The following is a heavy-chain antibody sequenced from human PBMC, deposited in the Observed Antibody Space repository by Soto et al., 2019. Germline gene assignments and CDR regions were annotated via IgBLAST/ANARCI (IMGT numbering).Heavy chain of an antibody. CDR1: GGTFSSYG. V-gene: IGHV1-18*01. J-gene: IGHJ6*02. D-gene: IGHD6-13*01. CDR3: ARDQGAIAAAGTRYYGMDV. Sequence: ASVKVSCKASGGTFSSYGISWVRQAPGQGLEWMGWISAYNGNTNYAQKLQGRVTMTTDTSTSTAYMELRSLRSDDTAVYYCARDQGAIAAAGTRYYGMDVWGQGTTVTVSS. CDR2: ISAYNGNT.